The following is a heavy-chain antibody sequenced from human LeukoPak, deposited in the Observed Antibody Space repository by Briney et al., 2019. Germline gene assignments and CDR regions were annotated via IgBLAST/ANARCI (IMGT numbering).Heavy chain of an antibody. D-gene: IGHD3-22*01. J-gene: IGHJ4*02. CDR2: ISAGSSAI. CDR3: ARISSGGDIDY. CDR1: GFTFSSYS. V-gene: IGHV3-48*04. Sequence: GGSLRLSCAASGFTFSSYSMNWVRQAPGKGPVCVSYISAGSSAIYYADSVKGRFTISRDNAKNSLYLQMNSPRAEDTAVYYCARISSGGDIDYWGQGTLVTVSS.